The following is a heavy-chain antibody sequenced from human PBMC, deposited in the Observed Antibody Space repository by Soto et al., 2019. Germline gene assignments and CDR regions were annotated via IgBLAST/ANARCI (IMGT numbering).Heavy chain of an antibody. CDR3: ARDPAAVTWYFFDS. D-gene: IGHD2-8*02. Sequence: EVQLVESGGGLVQPGGSLRLSCAASGFTFTTYTMSWVRQAPGKGLEWVSSISSSSSFIYYADSVKGRFTISRDNAYNALYLQMNSLKDEDTAVYYCARDPAAVTWYFFDSWGQGTLVTVSS. CDR1: GFTFTTYT. J-gene: IGHJ4*02. CDR2: ISSSSSFI. V-gene: IGHV3-48*02.